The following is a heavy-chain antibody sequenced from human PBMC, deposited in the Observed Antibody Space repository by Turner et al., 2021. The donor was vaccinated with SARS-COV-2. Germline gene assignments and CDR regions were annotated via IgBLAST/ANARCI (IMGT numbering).Heavy chain of an antibody. CDR2: ISWNSGSI. D-gene: IGHD1-26*01. Sequence: EVQLVESGGGLVQPGGSLRLACAASGFTFDDYAMHWVRQAPGKGLEWVSSISWNSGSIGYADSVKGRFTISRDNAKNSLYLQMNSLRAEDTALYYCAKDIVRGIYYYYYAMDVWGQGTTVTVSS. V-gene: IGHV3-9*01. CDR3: AKDIVRGIYYYYYAMDV. J-gene: IGHJ6*02. CDR1: GFTFDDYA.